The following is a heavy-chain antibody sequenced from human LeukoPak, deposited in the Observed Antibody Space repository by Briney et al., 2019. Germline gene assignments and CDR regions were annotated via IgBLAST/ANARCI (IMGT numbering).Heavy chain of an antibody. Sequence: GGSLRLPCAASGFTFSSYSMNWVRQAPGKGLEWVSYISSSSSTIYYADSVKGRFTISRDNSKNTLYLQMNSLRAEDTAVYYCAKDIGVYDSRGLWGQGTLVTVSS. CDR2: ISSSSSTI. D-gene: IGHD3-22*01. V-gene: IGHV3-48*01. CDR1: GFTFSSYS. CDR3: AKDIGVYDSRGL. J-gene: IGHJ4*02.